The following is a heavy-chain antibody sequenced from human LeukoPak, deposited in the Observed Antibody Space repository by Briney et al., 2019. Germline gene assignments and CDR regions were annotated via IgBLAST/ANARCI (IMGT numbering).Heavy chain of an antibody. Sequence: GGSLRLSCAASGFTFSTYSMNWVRQAPGKGLERVSGISGSGATTFYADSVRGRFTISRDNSKNTLFLQMSSLTAEDTALYFCAKSRVSTSGSCDYWGQGTLVTVSS. CDR1: GFTFSTYS. CDR2: ISGSGATT. CDR3: AKSRVSTSGSCDY. D-gene: IGHD3-10*01. J-gene: IGHJ4*02. V-gene: IGHV3-23*01.